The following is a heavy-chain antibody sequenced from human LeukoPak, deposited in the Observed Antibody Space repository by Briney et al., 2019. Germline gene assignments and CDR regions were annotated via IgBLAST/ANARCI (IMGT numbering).Heavy chain of an antibody. J-gene: IGHJ6*02. V-gene: IGHV4-34*01. Sequence: SETLSLTCAVPGGSFSGYLWSWLRQPPGKGLEWVGEINYNGEITNYNPSLKSRVTISVDTSKDQFSLKLTSVTAADTAVYYCTRSGLAGMRKYPRADYYYYGMDVWGQGAAVTVSS. CDR1: GGSFSGYL. CDR3: TRSGLAGMRKYPRADYYYYGMDV. D-gene: IGHD1-14*01. CDR2: INYNGEIT.